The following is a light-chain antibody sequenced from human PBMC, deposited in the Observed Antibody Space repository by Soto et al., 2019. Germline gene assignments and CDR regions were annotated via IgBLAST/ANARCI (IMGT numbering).Light chain of an antibody. J-gene: IGKJ5*01. V-gene: IGKV3-11*01. Sequence: PGERATLSCRASPSVTNFLAWYQQKPDQAPRLLIYGAFNRATGIPARFSGSGSGTDFTLTISSLEPEDSAIYYCQQRNIWPPVTFGQGTRLEIK. CDR3: QQRNIWPPVT. CDR1: PSVTNF. CDR2: GAF.